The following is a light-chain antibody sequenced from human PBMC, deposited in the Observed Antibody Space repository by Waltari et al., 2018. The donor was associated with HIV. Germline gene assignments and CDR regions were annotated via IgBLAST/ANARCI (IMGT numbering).Light chain of an antibody. CDR3: QAWDSSTVV. Sequence: SYELTQPPSVSVSPGQTASITCSGDKLGAKYACWYQQKPGQSPVLVIYHDIQRPSGFPERFSGYNSGNTVTLTISGTQAMDEADYYCQAWDSSTVVFGGGTKLTVL. CDR1: KLGAKY. V-gene: IGLV3-1*01. J-gene: IGLJ2*01. CDR2: HDI.